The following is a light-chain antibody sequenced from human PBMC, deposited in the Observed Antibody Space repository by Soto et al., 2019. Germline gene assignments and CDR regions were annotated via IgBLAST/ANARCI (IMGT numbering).Light chain of an antibody. J-gene: IGKJ1*01. Sequence: IVLTQSTCTLSSSPWERSTLSCMASQSVSTNNLAWYQQRPGQAPRLLIYGASRRTTGVPDRFSGSGSGTDFTLTISRVEPEDLAVYYCQQYDNSVWTFGQGTNVDIK. CDR2: GAS. CDR3: QQYDNSVWT. CDR1: QSVSTNN. V-gene: IGKV3-20*01.